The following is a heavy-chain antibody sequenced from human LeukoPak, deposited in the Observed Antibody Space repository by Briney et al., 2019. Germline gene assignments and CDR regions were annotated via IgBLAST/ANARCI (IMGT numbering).Heavy chain of an antibody. CDR1: GGTFSSYA. CDR2: IIPIFGTA. D-gene: IGHD3-22*01. J-gene: IGHJ5*02. V-gene: IGHV1-69*13. Sequence: ASVKVSCKASGGTFSSYAISWVRQAPGQGLEWMGGIIPIFGTANYAQKFQGRVTITADESTSTAYMELSSLRSEDSAVYYCARSTGDYYDSSGYYYPGWFDPWGQGTLVTVSS. CDR3: ARSTGDYYDSSGYYYPGWFDP.